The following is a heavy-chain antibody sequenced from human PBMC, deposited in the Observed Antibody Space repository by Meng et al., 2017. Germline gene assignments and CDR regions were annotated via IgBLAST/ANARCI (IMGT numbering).Heavy chain of an antibody. V-gene: IGHV3-53*01. J-gene: IGHJ4*02. D-gene: IGHD6-19*01. CDR1: WFSVTTSY. Sequence: VQLGGPGGGLIQPGGSLRLSCTASWFSVTTSYMSWVRQAPGKGLEWVLVIYSGGSTYYADSVKGRFSISRDNSKNTLYLQMNSLRAEDTAVYFCARDSSSGWYHNYWGQGTLVTVSS. CDR2: IYSGGST. CDR3: ARDSSSGWYHNY.